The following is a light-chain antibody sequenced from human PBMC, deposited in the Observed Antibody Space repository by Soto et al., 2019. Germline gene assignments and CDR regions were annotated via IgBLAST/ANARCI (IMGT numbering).Light chain of an antibody. CDR1: KIGGKT. J-gene: IGLJ3*02. CDR2: DDS. CDR3: QVWDISSDHWV. V-gene: IGLV3-21*02. Sequence: SYELTQPPSVSVAPGQTATVACGGDKIGGKTVHWYQQKSGQAPVLVVFDDSDRPSGIPERFSGSNSGNTATLTISGVEAGDEADYYCQVWDISSDHWVFGGGTKLTVL.